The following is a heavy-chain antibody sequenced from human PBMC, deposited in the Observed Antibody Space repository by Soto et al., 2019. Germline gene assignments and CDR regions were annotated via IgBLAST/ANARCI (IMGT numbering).Heavy chain of an antibody. D-gene: IGHD1-26*01. CDR1: GYSFTSYW. CDR3: ARQQGGSYYFIYGMEV. Sequence: GESLKISCKGSGYSFTSYWIGWVRQIPWKGLEWMGIIYPGDSDTRYSPSFQGQVTISADKSISTAYLQWSSLKASDTAMYYCARQQGGSYYFIYGMEVWGQGTTVSGSS. J-gene: IGHJ6*02. V-gene: IGHV5-51*01. CDR2: IYPGDSDT.